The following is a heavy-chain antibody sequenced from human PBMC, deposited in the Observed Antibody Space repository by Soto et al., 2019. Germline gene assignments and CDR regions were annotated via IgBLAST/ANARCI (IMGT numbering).Heavy chain of an antibody. V-gene: IGHV4-31*02. D-gene: IGHD3-22*01. Sequence: LRLSCAASGFTFSSYAMHWIRQHPGKGLEWIGYIYYSGGTYYNPSLKSRVTISVDTSKNQFSLELSSVTAADTAVYYCASIYDSSGYYYGNNWFDPWGQGTLVTVSS. CDR2: IYYSGGT. CDR3: ASIYDSSGYYYGNNWFDP. J-gene: IGHJ5*02. CDR1: GFTFSSYAMH.